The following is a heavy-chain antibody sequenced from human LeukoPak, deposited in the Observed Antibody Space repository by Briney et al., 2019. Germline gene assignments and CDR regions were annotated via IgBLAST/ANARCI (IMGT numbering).Heavy chain of an antibody. CDR1: GGSISSYY. CDR2: IYTSGST. Sequence: SETLSLTCTVSGGSISSYYWSWIRQPPGKGLEWIGYIYTSGSTNYNPSLKSRVTISVDTSKNQFSLMLSSVTAADTAVYYCARGPYDMDVWGKGTTVTVSS. CDR3: ARGPYDMDV. V-gene: IGHV4-4*09. J-gene: IGHJ6*03.